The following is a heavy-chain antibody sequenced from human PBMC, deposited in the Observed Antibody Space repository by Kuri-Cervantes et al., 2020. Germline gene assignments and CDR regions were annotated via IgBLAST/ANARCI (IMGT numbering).Heavy chain of an antibody. CDR2: IKQDGSEK. D-gene: IGHD6-13*01. Sequence: LSLTCAASGSTFSSYWMNWVRQAPGKGLEWVANIKQDGSEKYYVDSVKGRFTISRDNAKNSLYLQMNSLRAEDTAVYYCARVGLKQQLHYWYFDLWGRGTLVTVSS. V-gene: IGHV3-7*01. CDR1: GSTFSSYW. J-gene: IGHJ2*01. CDR3: ARVGLKQQLHYWYFDL.